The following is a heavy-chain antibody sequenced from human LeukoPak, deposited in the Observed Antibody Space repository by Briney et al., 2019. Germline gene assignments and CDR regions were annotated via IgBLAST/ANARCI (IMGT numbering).Heavy chain of an antibody. Sequence: PSETLSLTCTVSGGSSSSYYWTWIRQPPGKGLEWIGYIHTSGSTKYNPSLKSRVTMSVDTSKNQFSQRLSSVTAADTAVYYCARPGQSNWWVYFNYWGQGTLVTVSS. V-gene: IGHV4-4*09. D-gene: IGHD2-15*01. CDR2: IHTSGST. CDR3: ARPGQSNWWVYFNY. CDR1: GGSSSSYY. J-gene: IGHJ4*02.